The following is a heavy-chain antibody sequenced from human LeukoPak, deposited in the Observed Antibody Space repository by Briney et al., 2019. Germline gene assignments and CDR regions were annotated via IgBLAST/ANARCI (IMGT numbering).Heavy chain of an antibody. CDR1: GFSLGDYW. D-gene: IGHD3-22*01. V-gene: IGHV3-7*01. Sequence: GGSLRLSCAASGFSLGDYWMTWVRQAPGKGLECVGNIKFDGSEIYYRDSVRGRFTISRDNAKNSLYLQMNSLRVEDTGVYYCTRDLIHDSSGWGQGPLVTVSS. CDR3: TRDLIHDSSG. CDR2: IKFDGSEI. J-gene: IGHJ4*02.